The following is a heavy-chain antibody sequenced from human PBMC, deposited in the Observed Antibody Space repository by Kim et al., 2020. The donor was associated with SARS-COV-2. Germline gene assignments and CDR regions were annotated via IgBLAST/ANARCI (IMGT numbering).Heavy chain of an antibody. J-gene: IGHJ6*03. Sequence: SVKVSCKASGGTFSSYAISWVRQAPGQGLEWMGGIIPIFGTANYAQKFQGRVTITADESTRTAYMELSSLRSEDTAVYYCAGLWFRELFPGYYYMDVWGQKTAGTMSS. D-gene: IGHD3-10*01. CDR3: AGLWFRELFPGYYYMDV. V-gene: IGHV1-69*13. CDR2: IIPIFGTA. CDR1: GGTFSSYA.